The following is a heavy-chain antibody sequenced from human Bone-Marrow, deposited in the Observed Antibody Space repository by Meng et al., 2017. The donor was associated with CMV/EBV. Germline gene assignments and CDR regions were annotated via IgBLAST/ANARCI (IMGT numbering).Heavy chain of an antibody. V-gene: IGHV3-23*01. CDR2: ISGSGGST. Sequence: GESLKISCAASGFTFSSYAVSWVRQAPGKGLEWVSAISGSGGSTYYADSVKGRFTISRGNSKNTLYLQMNSLRAEDTDVYYRALNGDEEEEVVPVVAYWGQGTLVTVSS. CDR3: ALNGDEEEEVVPVVAY. CDR1: GFTFSSYA. D-gene: IGHD2-2*01. J-gene: IGHJ4*02.